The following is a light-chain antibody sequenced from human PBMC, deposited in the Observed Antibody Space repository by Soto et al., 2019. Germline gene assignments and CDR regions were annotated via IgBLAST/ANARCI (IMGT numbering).Light chain of an antibody. CDR2: EVS. J-gene: IGLJ1*01. Sequence: QSALTQPASVSGSPGQSITISCTGTSSDVGGYNYVSWYQQHPGKAPKLMIYEVSNRPSGVSNRFSGSKSGNTASLTTSGLQAEDEADYYCCSYTSSSTLYVFGTGTKVTVL. CDR3: CSYTSSSTLYV. CDR1: SSDVGGYNY. V-gene: IGLV2-14*01.